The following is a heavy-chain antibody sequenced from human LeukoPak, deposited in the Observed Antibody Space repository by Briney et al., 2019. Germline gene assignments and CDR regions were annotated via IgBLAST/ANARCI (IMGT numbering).Heavy chain of an antibody. J-gene: IGHJ1*01. D-gene: IGHD3-10*01. CDR3: AKDYYGLGSYSGFFQY. V-gene: IGHV3-9*01. CDR1: GFTFDDYA. CDR2: ISWNSGSI. Sequence: GGSLRLSCAASGFTFDDYAMHWVRQAPGKGLEWVSGISWNSGSIGYADSVKGRFTISRDNAKNSLYLQMNSLRAEDTALYYCAKDYYGLGSYSGFFQYGGQGTLVTVSS.